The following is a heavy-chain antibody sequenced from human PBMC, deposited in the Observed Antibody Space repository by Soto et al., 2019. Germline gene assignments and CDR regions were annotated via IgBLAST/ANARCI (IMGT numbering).Heavy chain of an antibody. CDR3: ARRYGGHFDY. CDR2: IYYSGST. D-gene: IGHD4-17*01. CDR1: GGSISSYY. Sequence: QVQLQESGPGLVKPSETLSLTCIVSGGSISSYYWSWIRQPPGKGLEWIGYIYYSGSTNYNPSLKSRVTISVDTSKNQFSLKLSSVTAADTAVYYCARRYGGHFDYWGQGTLVTVSS. J-gene: IGHJ4*02. V-gene: IGHV4-59*08.